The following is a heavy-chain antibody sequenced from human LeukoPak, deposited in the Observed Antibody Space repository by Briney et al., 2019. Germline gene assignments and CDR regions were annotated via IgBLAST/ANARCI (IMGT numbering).Heavy chain of an antibody. Sequence: ASVKVSCEASGYTFTSYAMNWVRQAPGQGLEWMGWINTNTGNPTYAQGFTGRFVFSLDTSVSTAYLQISSLKAEDTAVYYCARDRPLPEKRHFDYWGQGTLVTVSS. CDR2: INTNTGNP. V-gene: IGHV7-4-1*02. CDR1: GYTFTSYA. J-gene: IGHJ4*02. CDR3: ARDRPLPEKRHFDY. D-gene: IGHD5-24*01.